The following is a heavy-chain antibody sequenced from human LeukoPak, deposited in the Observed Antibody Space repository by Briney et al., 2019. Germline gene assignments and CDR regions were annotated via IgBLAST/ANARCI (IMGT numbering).Heavy chain of an antibody. CDR3: AGNADYYDSSGYNY. D-gene: IGHD3-22*01. V-gene: IGHV1-2*06. Sequence: ASVKVSCKASGYTFTGYYMHWVRQAPGQGLEWVGRINPNSGGTNYAQKFQGRVTMTRDTSISTAYMELSRLRSDDTAVYYCAGNADYYDSSGYNYWGQGTLVTVSS. CDR2: INPNSGGT. CDR1: GYTFTGYY. J-gene: IGHJ4*02.